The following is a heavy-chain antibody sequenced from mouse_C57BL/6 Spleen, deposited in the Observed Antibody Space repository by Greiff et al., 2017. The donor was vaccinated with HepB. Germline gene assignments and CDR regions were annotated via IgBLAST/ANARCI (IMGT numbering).Heavy chain of an antibody. CDR3: ARWGDYGSSYGYFDV. CDR1: GYAFSSYW. D-gene: IGHD1-1*01. Sequence: VHLVESGAELVKPGASVKISCKASGYAFSSYWMNWVKQRPGKGLEWIGQIYPGDGDTNYNGKFKGKATLTADKSSSTAYMQLSSLTSEDSAVYFCARWGDYGSSYGYFDVWGTGTTVTVSS. J-gene: IGHJ1*03. V-gene: IGHV1-80*01. CDR2: IYPGDGDT.